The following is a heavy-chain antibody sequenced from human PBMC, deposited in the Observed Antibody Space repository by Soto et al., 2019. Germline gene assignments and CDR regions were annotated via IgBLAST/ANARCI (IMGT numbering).Heavy chain of an antibody. CDR2: SRNKVNSYST. CDR1: GFTFSEHY. Sequence: GGSLRLSCAASGFTFSEHYIDWVRQAPGKGLEWVGRSRNKVNSYSTEYAASVKGRFTISRDDSKNSLYLQMNSLKSEDTAVYYCARNSDGSGSYNYYMDVWGKGTTVTVSS. D-gene: IGHD3-10*01. CDR3: ARNSDGSGSYNYYMDV. V-gene: IGHV3-72*01. J-gene: IGHJ6*03.